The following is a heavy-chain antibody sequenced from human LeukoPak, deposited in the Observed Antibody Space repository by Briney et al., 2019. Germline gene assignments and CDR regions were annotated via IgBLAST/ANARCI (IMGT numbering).Heavy chain of an antibody. CDR2: IYTSGST. D-gene: IGHD2-15*01. V-gene: IGHV4-4*07. Sequence: SETLSLTCTVSGGSISSYYWSWIRQAAGKGLEWIGRIYTSGSTNYNASLKSRVTMSVDTSKNQFSLKLSSVTAADTAVYYCARAGYCSGGSCYSFDYWGQGTLVTVSS. CDR3: ARAGYCSGGSCYSFDY. J-gene: IGHJ4*02. CDR1: GGSISSYY.